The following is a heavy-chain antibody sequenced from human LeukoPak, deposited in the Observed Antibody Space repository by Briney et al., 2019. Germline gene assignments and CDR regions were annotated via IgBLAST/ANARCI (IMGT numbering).Heavy chain of an antibody. J-gene: IGHJ3*01. Sequence: GGSLRLSCAASGFTFRTNAMSWVRQAPGKGLEWVSAISATNTYYADAVKGRFTISRDDSKNTVYLHMNSLTAEDRAVYYCVKEHVDRGFTRSYVIWVQGTVVSVSS. V-gene: IGHV3-23*01. CDR2: ISATNT. CDR1: GFTFRTNA. CDR3: VKEHVDRGFTRSYVI. D-gene: IGHD2/OR15-2a*01.